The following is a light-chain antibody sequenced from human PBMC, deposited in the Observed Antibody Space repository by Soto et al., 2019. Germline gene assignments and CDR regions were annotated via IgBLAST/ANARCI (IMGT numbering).Light chain of an antibody. V-gene: IGKV3-15*01. Sequence: VMTQSPATLSVALGGRATLACGASRNVFTKVAWYQQKPGQAPRLLIYGASTRATGIPGRFSGGGSGTEFTFTISSLQSEDVAVYYCQQYDDWPWTFGQGTKVEI. CDR1: RNVFTK. CDR3: QQYDDWPWT. CDR2: GAS. J-gene: IGKJ1*01.